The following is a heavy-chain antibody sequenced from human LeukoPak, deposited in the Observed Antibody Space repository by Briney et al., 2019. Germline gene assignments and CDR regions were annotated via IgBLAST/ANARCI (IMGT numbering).Heavy chain of an antibody. Sequence: SETQSLTCTVSGGSISSSSFYWGWIRQPPGKGLEWIGGISYSGNTYYNPSLKRRVTISVDTSKNQFSLKLISVTAADTAVYSCARAGAADGARYFDYWGQGSLVTVSS. V-gene: IGHV4-39*01. J-gene: IGHJ4*02. CDR2: ISYSGNT. CDR1: GGSISSSSFY. D-gene: IGHD6-13*01. CDR3: ARAGAADGARYFDY.